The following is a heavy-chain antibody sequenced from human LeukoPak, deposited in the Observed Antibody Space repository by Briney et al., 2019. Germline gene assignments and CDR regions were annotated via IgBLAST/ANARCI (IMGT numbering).Heavy chain of an antibody. CDR3: VRTSTVTTAFDI. CDR1: GGFISSGGYY. CDR2: IYTGGST. V-gene: IGHV4-61*02. J-gene: IGHJ5*02. D-gene: IGHD4-11*01. Sequence: SETLSLTCSVSGGFISSGGYYWSWLRQPAGKGLEWIGRIYTGGSTNYNPSLKSRVTMSVDTSKNQFSLKLTSVTAADTAVYYCVRTSTVTTAFDIWGQGTLVTVSS.